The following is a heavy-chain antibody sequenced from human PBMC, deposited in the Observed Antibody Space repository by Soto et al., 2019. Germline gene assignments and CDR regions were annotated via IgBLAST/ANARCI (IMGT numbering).Heavy chain of an antibody. CDR1: GFTFSSYA. J-gene: IGHJ6*02. CDR3: ARELSIVVVTAPSYYYGMDG. Sequence: GGSLRLSCAASGFTFSSYAMHWVRQAPGKGLEWVAVISYDGSNKYYADSVKGRFTISRDNSKNTLYLQMNSLRAEDTAVYYCARELSIVVVTAPSYYYGMDGWGQGPTVTVSS. D-gene: IGHD2-21*02. CDR2: ISYDGSNK. V-gene: IGHV3-30-3*01.